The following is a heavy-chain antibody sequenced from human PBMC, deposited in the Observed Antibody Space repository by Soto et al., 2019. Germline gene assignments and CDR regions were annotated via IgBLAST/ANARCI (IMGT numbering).Heavy chain of an antibody. V-gene: IGHV2-70*01. CDR3: ARYYYDSSGDYYYYGMDV. Sequence: SGPTLVNPTQTLTLTCTFSGFSLSTSGMCVSWIRQPPGKALEWLALIDWDDDKYYSTSLKTRLTISKDTSKNQVVLTMTNMDPVDTATYYCARYYYDSSGDYYYYGMDVWGQGTTVTVSS. D-gene: IGHD3-22*01. CDR2: IDWDDDK. J-gene: IGHJ6*02. CDR1: GFSLSTSGMC.